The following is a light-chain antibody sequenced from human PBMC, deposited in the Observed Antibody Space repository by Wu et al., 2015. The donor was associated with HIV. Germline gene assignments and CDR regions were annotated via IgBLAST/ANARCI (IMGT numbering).Light chain of an antibody. Sequence: EIVLTQSPGTLSLSPGERVSLSCRASQSVSSSYLAWYQQKPGQAPRLLIYGASNRATGIPDKFSGSGSGTDFTLTISRLEPEDFAVYYCQHYGRSPPWTFGQGTKVEIK. CDR1: QSVSSSY. CDR2: GAS. V-gene: IGKV3-20*01. J-gene: IGKJ1*01. CDR3: QHYGRSPPWT.